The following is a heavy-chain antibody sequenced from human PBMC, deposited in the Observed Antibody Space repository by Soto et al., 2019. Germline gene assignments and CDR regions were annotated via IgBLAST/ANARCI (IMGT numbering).Heavy chain of an antibody. CDR3: ASGIQLWLRRINNGYAG. V-gene: IGHV1-69*12. J-gene: IGHJ4*02. CDR2: IIPMFGTA. CDR1: GGTFSTYA. Sequence: QVQLVQSGAEVKKPESSVKVSCKAPGGTFSTYAISWVRQAPGQGLEWMGGIIPMFGTANYAQRFQDRVTITADELTDTVYMELSSLRSEDTAVYFCASGIQLWLRRINNGYAGGGQGTLVTVSS. D-gene: IGHD5-18*01.